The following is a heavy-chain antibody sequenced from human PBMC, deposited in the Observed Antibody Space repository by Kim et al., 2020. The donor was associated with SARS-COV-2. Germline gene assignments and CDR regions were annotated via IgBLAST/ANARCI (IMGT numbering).Heavy chain of an antibody. CDR2: ISYDGSNK. V-gene: IGHV3-30*03. CDR3: VPFGGFWSGYYSE. J-gene: IGHJ4*02. CDR1: GFTFSSYG. D-gene: IGHD3-3*01. Sequence: GGSLRLSCAASGFTFSSYGMHWVRQAPGKGLEWVAVISYDGSNKYYADSVKGRFTISRDNSKNTLYLQMNSLRAEDTAVYYCVPFGGFWSGYYSEGGQGTLVTVSS.